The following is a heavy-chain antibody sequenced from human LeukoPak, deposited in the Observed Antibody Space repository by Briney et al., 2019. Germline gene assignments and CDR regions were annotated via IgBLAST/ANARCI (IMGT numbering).Heavy chain of an antibody. V-gene: IGHV4-39*01. CDR3: ARQPVPSYYYDSSGYSDY. CDR2: IYYRGST. J-gene: IGHJ4*02. CDR1: GGSISSSSYY. Sequence: PSETLSLTCTVSGGSISSSSYYWGWIRQPPGKGLEWIGSIYYRGSTYYNPSLKSRVTISVDTSKNQFSLKLSSVTAADTAVYYCARQPVPSYYYDSSGYSDYWGQGTLVTVSP. D-gene: IGHD3-22*01.